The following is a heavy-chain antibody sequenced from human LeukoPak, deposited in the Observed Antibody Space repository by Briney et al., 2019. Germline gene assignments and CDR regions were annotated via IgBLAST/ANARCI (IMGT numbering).Heavy chain of an antibody. V-gene: IGHV3-7*01. CDR1: GFTFSDSW. J-gene: IGHJ6*02. Sequence: GGSLRLSCAASGFTFSDSWMSWVRQAPGKGLEWVANMNQDGSAKGYVDSVRGRFTISRDNARNSLYLQMSSLRPEDTAVYYCATYTHWVAGDVWGQGTTVTVSS. CDR2: MNQDGSAK. CDR3: ATYTHWVAGDV. D-gene: IGHD3-16*01.